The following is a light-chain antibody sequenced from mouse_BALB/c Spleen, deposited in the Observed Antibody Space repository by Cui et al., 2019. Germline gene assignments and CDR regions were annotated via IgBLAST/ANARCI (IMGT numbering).Light chain of an antibody. Sequence: QIVLTQSPEIMSASSGEKVTMTCSASSSVSYMYWYQQKPGSSPRLLIYDTSNLASGVPVRFSGSGSGTSYSLTISRMEAEDAATYYCQQWSSYPRTFGGGTKLEIK. CDR3: QQWSSYPRT. CDR1: SSVSY. J-gene: IGKJ1*01. V-gene: IGKV4-55*01. CDR2: DTS.